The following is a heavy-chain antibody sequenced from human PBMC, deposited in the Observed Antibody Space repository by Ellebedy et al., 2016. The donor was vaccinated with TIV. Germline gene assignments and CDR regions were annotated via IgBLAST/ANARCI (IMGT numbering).Heavy chain of an antibody. CDR1: GGSISGYY. CDR3: ARDRAPTAMVNYYYYYMDV. D-gene: IGHD5-18*01. Sequence: GSLRLXXTVSGGSISGYYWSWIRQPPGKGLEWIGEINHSGSTNYNPSLKSRVTMSVDTSKNQFSLKLSSVTAADTAVYYCARDRAPTAMVNYYYYYMDVWGKGTTVTVSS. V-gene: IGHV4-34*01. CDR2: INHSGST. J-gene: IGHJ6*03.